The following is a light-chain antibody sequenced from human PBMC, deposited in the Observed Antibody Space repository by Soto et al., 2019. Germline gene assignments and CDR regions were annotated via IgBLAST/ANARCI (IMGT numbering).Light chain of an antibody. CDR2: DAS. V-gene: IGKV3-11*01. Sequence: EIVLTQSPATLSLSPGERATLSCRASQSVSSYLAWYQQKPCQAPRLLIYDASNRATGVPARFSGSGSGTDFTLTISSLEPEDFAVYYCQQRYRWPPITFGQGTRLEIK. CDR1: QSVSSY. CDR3: QQRYRWPPIT. J-gene: IGKJ5*01.